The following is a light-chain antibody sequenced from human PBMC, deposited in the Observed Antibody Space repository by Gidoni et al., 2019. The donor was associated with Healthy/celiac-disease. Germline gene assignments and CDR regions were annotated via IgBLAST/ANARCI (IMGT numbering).Light chain of an antibody. Sequence: SYLLTPPPSVSVAPGKPARITCGGNNIGSKSVHWYQQKPGQAPVLVIYYDSDRPSGIPERFPGSNSGNTATLTISRVEAGDEADYYCQVWDSSSDHPVFGGGTKLTVL. J-gene: IGLJ3*02. CDR1: NIGSKS. CDR3: QVWDSSSDHPV. CDR2: YDS. V-gene: IGLV3-21*04.